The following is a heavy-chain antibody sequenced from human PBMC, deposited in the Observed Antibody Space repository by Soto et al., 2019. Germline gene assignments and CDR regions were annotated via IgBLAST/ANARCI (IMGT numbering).Heavy chain of an antibody. CDR2: ISGSGGST. V-gene: IGHV3-23*01. CDR3: AKDHYYYYDSSGPRGGYYFDY. J-gene: IGHJ4*02. CDR1: GFTFSSYA. Sequence: EVQLLESGGGLVQPGGSLRLSCAASGFTFSSYAMSWVRQAPGKGLEWVSAISGSGGSTYYADSVKGRFTISRDNSKNTLYLQMNSLRAEDTAVYYCAKDHYYYYDSSGPRGGYYFDYWCQVTLVTVSS. D-gene: IGHD3-22*01.